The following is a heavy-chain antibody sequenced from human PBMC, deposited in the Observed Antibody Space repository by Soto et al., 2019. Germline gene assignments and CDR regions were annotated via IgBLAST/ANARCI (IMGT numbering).Heavy chain of an antibody. CDR3: ASYCSSTSCYRPNYYYGMDV. CDR1: GGSISSGGYY. Sequence: SETLSLTCTVSGGSISSGGYYWSWIRRHPGKGLEWIGYIYYSGSTYYNPSLKSRVTISVDTSKNQFSLKLSSVTAADTAVYYCASYCSSTSCYRPNYYYGMDVWGQGTTVTVSS. CDR2: IYYSGST. V-gene: IGHV4-31*03. D-gene: IGHD2-2*02. J-gene: IGHJ6*02.